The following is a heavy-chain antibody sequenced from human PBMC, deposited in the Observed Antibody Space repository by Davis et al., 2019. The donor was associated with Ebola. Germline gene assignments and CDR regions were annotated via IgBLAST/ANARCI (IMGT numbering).Heavy chain of an antibody. CDR2: IRSKAYGGTT. V-gene: IGHV3-49*04. CDR1: GFTFGDYA. CDR3: ARAGGFYDSSGYYGWVIDY. Sequence: GESLKISCTASGFTFGDYAMSWVRQAPGKGLEWVGFIRSKAYGGTTEYAASVKGRFTISRDDSKSIAYLQMNSLRAEDTAVYYCARAGGFYDSSGYYGWVIDYWGQGTLVTVSS. D-gene: IGHD3-22*01. J-gene: IGHJ4*02.